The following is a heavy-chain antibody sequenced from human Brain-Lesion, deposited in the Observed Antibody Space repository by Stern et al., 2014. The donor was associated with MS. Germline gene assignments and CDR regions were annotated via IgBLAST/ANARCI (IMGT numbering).Heavy chain of an antibody. CDR2: IKPNSGGT. CDR3: ARDQRGITIFGVVTDYYYLGMDV. D-gene: IGHD3-3*01. V-gene: IGHV1-2*02. CDR1: GYIFTGYY. Sequence: QVQLVASGAEVKKPGASVKVSCKTSGYIFTGYYIHWGRQAPGQGLEWMAWIKPNSGGTKYAQKCQGRVTRSRDTAISTAYVELSSLTSDDTAVYYCARDQRGITIFGVVTDYYYLGMDVWGQGTTVTVSS. J-gene: IGHJ6*02.